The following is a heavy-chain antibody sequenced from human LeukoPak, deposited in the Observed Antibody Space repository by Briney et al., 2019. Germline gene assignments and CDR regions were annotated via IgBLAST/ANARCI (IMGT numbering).Heavy chain of an antibody. CDR3: AREETGDLDY. CDR2: ISFSSSYI. V-gene: IGHV3-21*06. D-gene: IGHD1-1*01. CDR1: GFTFSSYA. J-gene: IGHJ4*02. Sequence: GGSLRLSCEGSGFTFSSYAMNWVRQAPGKGLEWVSSISFSSSYIYYADSVKGRFTISRDNAKNSLFLQMNSLRADDTTVYYCAREETGDLDYWGQGTLVTVSS.